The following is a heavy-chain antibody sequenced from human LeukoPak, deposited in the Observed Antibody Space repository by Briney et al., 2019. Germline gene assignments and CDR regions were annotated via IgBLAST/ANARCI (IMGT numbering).Heavy chain of an antibody. CDR2: IRYDGSNK. J-gene: IGHJ3*02. CDR3: AKGIGGVIVKSLLHSAFDI. D-gene: IGHD3-16*02. Sequence: GGSLRLSCAASGFTFSSYGMHWVRQAPGKGLEWVAFIRYDGSNKYYAGSVKGRFTISRDNSRNTLYLQMNSLRGEDTAVYYCAKGIGGVIVKSLLHSAFDIWGQGTMVTVSS. V-gene: IGHV3-30*02. CDR1: GFTFSSYG.